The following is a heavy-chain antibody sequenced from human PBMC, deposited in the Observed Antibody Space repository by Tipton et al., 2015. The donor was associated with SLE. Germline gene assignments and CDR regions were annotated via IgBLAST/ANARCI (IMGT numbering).Heavy chain of an antibody. Sequence: SLRLSCAASGFTFSSYWMSWVRQAPGKGLEWVSAISGSGGSTYYADSVKGRFTISRDNSKNTLYLQMNSLRAEDTAVYYCAKDRIAARRGVGYWGQGTVVTVSS. V-gene: IGHV3-23*01. J-gene: IGHJ4*02. CDR3: AKDRIAARRGVGY. CDR1: GFTFSSYW. D-gene: IGHD6-6*01. CDR2: ISGSGGST.